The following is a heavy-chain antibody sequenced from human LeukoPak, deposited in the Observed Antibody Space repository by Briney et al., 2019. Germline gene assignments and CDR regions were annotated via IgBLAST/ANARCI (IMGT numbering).Heavy chain of an antibody. J-gene: IGHJ6*04. CDR1: GFRVSSYY. CDR3: AELGITMIGGV. CDR2: LYSGGNT. D-gene: IGHD3-10*02. V-gene: IGHV3-53*01. Sequence: GGSLRLSCAASGFRVSSYYMNWVRQAPGRGLEWVSVLYSGGNTHYGGSVKGRFTISRDDYSNELFLQMNSLRAEDTAVYYCAELGITMIGGVWGKGTTVTISP.